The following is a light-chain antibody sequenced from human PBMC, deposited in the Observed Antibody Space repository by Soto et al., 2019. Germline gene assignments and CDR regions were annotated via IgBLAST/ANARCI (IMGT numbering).Light chain of an antibody. CDR2: GAS. V-gene: IGKV3D-15*01. CDR1: QSVSNN. Sequence: EIVMTQSPATLSVSPGERATLSCRASQSVSNNLAWYQQKPGQAPRLLIYGASNRATGIPDRFSGSGSGTDFTLTISRLESEDFAVYYCQQYGNSRAFSFGGGTTVEIK. CDR3: QQYGNSRAFS. J-gene: IGKJ4*01.